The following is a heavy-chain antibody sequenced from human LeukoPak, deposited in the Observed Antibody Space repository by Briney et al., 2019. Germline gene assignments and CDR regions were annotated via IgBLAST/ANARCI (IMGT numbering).Heavy chain of an antibody. Sequence: PGGSLRLSCAASGFTFSSYAMHWVRQAPGKGLEWVATISYDGSNKYYADSVKGRFTISRDNSKNTLYLLMNSLRTEDTAVYYCAREPSGHNYGYVDYWGQGTLVTVSS. CDR3: AREPSGHNYGYVDY. CDR1: GFTFSSYA. J-gene: IGHJ4*02. D-gene: IGHD5-18*01. V-gene: IGHV3-30-3*01. CDR2: ISYDGSNK.